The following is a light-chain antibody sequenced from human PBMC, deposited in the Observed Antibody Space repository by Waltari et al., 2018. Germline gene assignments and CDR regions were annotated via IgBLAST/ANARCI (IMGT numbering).Light chain of an antibody. Sequence: QSVLTQPPSVSGAPGQRVTISCTGSSSNIGAGSDVHWYQQFSGTAPKLLILDNDNRPSGVPDRLSGSRAGTSAYLAITGLQTDDEADYFCQSYDSGQWVCGGGTKVTVL. J-gene: IGLJ3*02. CDR2: DND. CDR3: QSYDSGQWV. V-gene: IGLV1-40*01. CDR1: SSNIGAGSD.